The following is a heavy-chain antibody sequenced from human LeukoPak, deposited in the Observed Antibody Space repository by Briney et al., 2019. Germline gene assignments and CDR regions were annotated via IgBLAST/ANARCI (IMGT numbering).Heavy chain of an antibody. CDR1: GFTFCSYW. J-gene: IGHJ4*02. CDR3: SSWAGTTAGFRGPFDF. D-gene: IGHD3-10*01. V-gene: IGHV3-7*01. CDR2: IKQVGREK. Sequence: GGSLRLSCALSGFTFCSYWTSGGPQAPGKGREWVANIKQVGREKYNVHSVKGRFTIYRDDATTSLYLHIHSLSAEAAAVYYCSSWAGTTAGFRGPFDFWGQGTLVTVSS.